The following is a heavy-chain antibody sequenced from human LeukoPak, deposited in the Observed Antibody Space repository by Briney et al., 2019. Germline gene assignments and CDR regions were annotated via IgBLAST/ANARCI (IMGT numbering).Heavy chain of an antibody. CDR1: GFTFSSYA. J-gene: IGHJ4*02. V-gene: IGHV3-30-3*01. Sequence: GGSLRLSCAASGFTFSSYAMHWVRQAPGKGLEWVAVISYDGSNKYYADSVKGRFTISRDNSKNTLYLQMNSLRAEDTAVYYCATARIGSGSWFYYFDCWGQGTLVTVSS. CDR2: ISYDGSNK. D-gene: IGHD3-10*01. CDR3: ATARIGSGSWFYYFDC.